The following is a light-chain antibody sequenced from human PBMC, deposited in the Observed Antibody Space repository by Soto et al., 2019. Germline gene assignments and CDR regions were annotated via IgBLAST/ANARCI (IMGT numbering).Light chain of an antibody. CDR3: QQYDSSPRT. J-gene: IGKJ1*01. CDR2: GAS. V-gene: IGKV3-20*01. CDR1: QSVITRS. Sequence: EIVLTQSPGTLSLSPGERATPSCRASQSVITRSLAWYQQKPGQAPRLLISGASSRAADIPDRFSGSGSGTDFTLTINRLEPEDFAVYYCQQYDSSPRTFGQGTKVE.